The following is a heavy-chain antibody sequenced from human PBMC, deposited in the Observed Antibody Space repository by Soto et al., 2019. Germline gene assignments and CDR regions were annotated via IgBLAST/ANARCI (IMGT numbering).Heavy chain of an antibody. D-gene: IGHD3-3*01. CDR1: GFTFSSSS. V-gene: IGHV3-21*01. J-gene: IGHJ6*02. CDR2: ISSRSSYI. Sequence: PGGSLRLSCAASGFTFSSSSMNWVRQAPGKGLEWVSSISSRSSYIYYADSVKGRFTISRDNAKISVYLQMNSLRAEDTAVYYCARDQRYDFWSGYYRDYGMDVWGQGTTVTVSS. CDR3: ARDQRYDFWSGYYRDYGMDV.